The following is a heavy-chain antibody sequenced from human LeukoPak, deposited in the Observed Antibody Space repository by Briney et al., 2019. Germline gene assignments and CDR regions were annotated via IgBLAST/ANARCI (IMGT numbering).Heavy chain of an antibody. D-gene: IGHD1-26*01. CDR3: ARGLHGPAGSCWFDP. Sequence: SQTLSLTCTVSGGSISSGSYYWSWIRQPAGKGLEWIGRIYTSGSTNYNPSLKSRVTISVDTSKNQFSLKLSSVTAADTAVYYCARGLHGPAGSCWFDPWGQGTLVTVSS. V-gene: IGHV4-61*02. CDR1: GGSISSGSYY. J-gene: IGHJ5*02. CDR2: IYTSGST.